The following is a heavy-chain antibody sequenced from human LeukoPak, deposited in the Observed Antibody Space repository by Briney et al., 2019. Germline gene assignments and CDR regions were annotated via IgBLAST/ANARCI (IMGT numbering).Heavy chain of an antibody. Sequence: SETLSLTCTVSGGSISSSSYYWGWIRQPPGKGLEWIGSIYYSGSTYYNPSLKSRVTISVDTSKNQFSLKLSSVTAADTAVYYCARGITMVRGVIMEGYFDYWGQGTLVTVSS. CDR3: ARGITMVRGVIMEGYFDY. V-gene: IGHV4-39*01. D-gene: IGHD3-10*01. CDR1: GGSISSSSYY. J-gene: IGHJ4*02. CDR2: IYYSGST.